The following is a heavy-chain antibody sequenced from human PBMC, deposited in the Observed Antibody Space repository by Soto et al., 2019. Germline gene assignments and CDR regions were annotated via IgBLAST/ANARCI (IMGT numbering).Heavy chain of an antibody. CDR2: ISADNGNT. D-gene: IGHD1-1*01. Sequence: ASVKVSCKASGYTFTTYGISLVRQAPGQGLEWMGWISADNGNTHYAQKVQDRVTMTTDTSTTTAYMELRSLTSDDTAVYYCATDNDGGYDAASTFDYWGQGTLVTVSS. V-gene: IGHV1-18*01. J-gene: IGHJ4*02. CDR1: GYTFTTYG. CDR3: ATDNDGGYDAASTFDY.